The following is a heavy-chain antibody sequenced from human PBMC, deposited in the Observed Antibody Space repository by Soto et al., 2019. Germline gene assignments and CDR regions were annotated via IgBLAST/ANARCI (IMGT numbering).Heavy chain of an antibody. CDR1: GFTFSNYA. V-gene: IGHV3-23*01. CDR3: ARRDSGSYYDY. D-gene: IGHD1-26*01. Sequence: EVQLLESGGGLVQPGGSLRLSCAASGFTFSNYAMNWVRQAPGKGLEWVSVISGSGDSTYYADSVKGRFTISRDNAKNTLYLQMNSLRAEDTAIYYCARRDSGSYYDYWGQGALVTVTS. J-gene: IGHJ4*02. CDR2: ISGSGDST.